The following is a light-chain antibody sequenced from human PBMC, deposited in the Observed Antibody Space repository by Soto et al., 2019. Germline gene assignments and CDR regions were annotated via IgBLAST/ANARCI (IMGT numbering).Light chain of an antibody. V-gene: IGKV3-15*01. CDR2: GAS. CDR1: QGVSSK. CDR3: QQYNNWLWT. J-gene: IGKJ1*01. Sequence: EIVMTQSPATLSVSPGERATLSCRASQGVSSKVAWYQQKPGQAPRLLIYGASTRATGIPARFSGSGSGTEFTLPISSLQSEDFAVYYCQQYNNWLWTFGQGTMVEI.